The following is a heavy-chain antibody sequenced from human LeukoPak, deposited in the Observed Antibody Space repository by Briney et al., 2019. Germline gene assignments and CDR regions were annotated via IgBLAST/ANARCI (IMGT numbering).Heavy chain of an antibody. CDR3: AKGTDYNILTGYYY. J-gene: IGHJ4*02. V-gene: IGHV3-23*01. CDR2: ISGSGGST. Sequence: GESLRLSCAASGFTFSSYAMSWVRQAPGKGLEWVSGISGSGGSTYYADSVKGRFTISRDNSKNTLYLQMNSLRVEDTAVYYCAKGTDYNILTGYYYWGQGTLVTVSS. CDR1: GFTFSSYA. D-gene: IGHD3-9*01.